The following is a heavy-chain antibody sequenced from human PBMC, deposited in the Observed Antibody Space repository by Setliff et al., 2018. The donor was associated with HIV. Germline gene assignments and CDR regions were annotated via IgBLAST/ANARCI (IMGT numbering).Heavy chain of an antibody. CDR2: IYYNERT. D-gene: IGHD3-22*01. CDR3: ASRVYYYDSNNFLREEGFDP. V-gene: IGHV4-38-2*02. J-gene: IGHJ5*02. CDR1: GYSISSGYY. Sequence: SETLSLTCTVSGYSISSGYYWGWIRQPPGKGLEWIGSIYYNERTYYNPSLKSRVAISIDTSKNQFSLNLTSVTAADTAVYYCASRVYYYDSNNFLREEGFDPWGQGTLVTVSS.